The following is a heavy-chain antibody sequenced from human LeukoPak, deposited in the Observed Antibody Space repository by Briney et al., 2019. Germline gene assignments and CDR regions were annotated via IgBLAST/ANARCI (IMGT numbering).Heavy chain of an antibody. CDR3: AKVTIRRSKGRNYYYYYGMDV. CDR2: ISSSSSTI. D-gene: IGHD3-3*01. CDR1: GFTFSIYS. Sequence: PGGSLRLSCAASGFTFSIYSMNWVRQAPGKGLEWVSYISSSSSTIYYADSVKGRFTISRDNAKNSLYLQMNSLRAEDTAVYYCAKVTIRRSKGRNYYYYYGMDVWGQGTTVTVSS. V-gene: IGHV3-48*01. J-gene: IGHJ6*02.